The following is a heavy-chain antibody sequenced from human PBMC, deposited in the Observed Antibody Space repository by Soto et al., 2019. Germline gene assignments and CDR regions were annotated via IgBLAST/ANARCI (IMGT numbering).Heavy chain of an antibody. D-gene: IGHD6-13*01. CDR2: IYPGDSDT. CDR3: ARHMGIAAARTENFDY. CDR1: GYSFTSDW. V-gene: IGHV5-51*01. Sequence: GESLKISCKGSGYSFTSDWIGWVRQMPGKGLEWMGIIYPGDSDTRYSPSFQGQVTISADKSISTAYLQWSSLKASDTAMYYCARHMGIAAARTENFDYWGQGTLVTVSS. J-gene: IGHJ4*02.